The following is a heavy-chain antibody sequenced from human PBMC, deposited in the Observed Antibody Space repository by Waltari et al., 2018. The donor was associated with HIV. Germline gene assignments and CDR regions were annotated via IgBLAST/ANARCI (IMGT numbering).Heavy chain of an antibody. D-gene: IGHD2-15*01. V-gene: IGHV1-69*04. Sequence: QVQLVQSGAEVKKPGSSVKVSCKASGGTFSSYAISWVRQAPGQGLEWMGRIIPILGIANYAQKFQGRVTITADKSTSTAYMELSSLRSEDTAVYYCATRGYCSGGSCYPGPGGEDYWGQGTLVTVSS. J-gene: IGHJ4*02. CDR1: GGTFSSYA. CDR2: IIPILGIA. CDR3: ATRGYCSGGSCYPGPGGEDY.